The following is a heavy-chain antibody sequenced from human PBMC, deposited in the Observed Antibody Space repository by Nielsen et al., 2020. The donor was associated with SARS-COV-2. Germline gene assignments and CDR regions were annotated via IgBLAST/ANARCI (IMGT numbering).Heavy chain of an antibody. Sequence: VRQMPGKGLEWVGLIDPSDSYTNYSPSFQGHVTISADKSTTTANLQWSGLKASDTAMYYCARHSYQYYYDSSGYYYFDSWGQGTQVTVSS. J-gene: IGHJ4*02. V-gene: IGHV5-10-1*01. D-gene: IGHD3-22*01. CDR3: ARHSYQYYYDSSGYYYFDS. CDR2: IDPSDSYT.